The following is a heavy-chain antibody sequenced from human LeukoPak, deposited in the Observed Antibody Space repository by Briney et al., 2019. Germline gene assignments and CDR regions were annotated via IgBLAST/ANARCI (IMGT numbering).Heavy chain of an antibody. D-gene: IGHD1-26*01. CDR2: IYSSGST. CDR1: GASISSYY. J-gene: IGHJ4*02. Sequence: SETLSLTCTVSGASISSYYWTWIRQPAGEGLEWIGRIYSSGSTNYNPSLKSRVTMSLDTSKNQFSLRLSSVTAADTAVYYCARARGGSGSYGHFDYWGQGNLVNVSS. CDR3: ARARGGSGSYGHFDY. V-gene: IGHV4-4*07.